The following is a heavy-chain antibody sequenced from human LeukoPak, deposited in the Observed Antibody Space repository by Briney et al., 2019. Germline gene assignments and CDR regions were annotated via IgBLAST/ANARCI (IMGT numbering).Heavy chain of an antibody. CDR1: GESFSGYY. CDR2: INHSGST. J-gene: IGHJ4*02. Sequence: SETLSLTCAVYGESFSGYYWSWIRQPPGKGLEWIGEINHSGSTNYNPSLKSRVTTSVDTSKNQFSLKLSSVTAADTAVYYCARAPSVLRYCSGGSCFSRGPYYFDYWGQGTLVTVSS. CDR3: ARAPSVLRYCSGGSCFSRGPYYFDY. V-gene: IGHV4-34*01. D-gene: IGHD2-15*01.